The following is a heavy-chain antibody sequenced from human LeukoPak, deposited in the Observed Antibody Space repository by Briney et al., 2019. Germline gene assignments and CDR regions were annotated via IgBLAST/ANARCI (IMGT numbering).Heavy chain of an antibody. CDR2: IKQDGSEK. Sequence: GGSLRLSCAASGFTCSSYWMSWVRQAPGKGREWVANIKQDGSEKYYVDSVKGRFTISRDNAKNSLYLQMNSLRAEDTAVYYCARDGGQQWLVLKDYFDYWGQGTLVTVSS. CDR3: ARDGGQQWLVLKDYFDY. J-gene: IGHJ4*02. D-gene: IGHD6-19*01. V-gene: IGHV3-7*01. CDR1: GFTCSSYW.